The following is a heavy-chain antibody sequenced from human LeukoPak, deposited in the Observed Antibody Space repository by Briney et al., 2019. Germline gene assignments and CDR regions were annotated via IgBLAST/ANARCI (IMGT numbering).Heavy chain of an antibody. CDR1: GFTFSDYA. CDR3: AKAGAAAGLRKYYFDY. CDR2: FKTNYNQV. J-gene: IGHJ4*02. Sequence: GGSLRLSCVASGFTFSDYAMNWVRQAPGKGLEWVSTFKTNYNQVYYAESVRGRFTISRDNSKNTLYLQMNSLRAEDTAVYYCAKAGAAAGLRKYYFDYWGQGTLVTVSS. D-gene: IGHD6-13*01. V-gene: IGHV3-23*05.